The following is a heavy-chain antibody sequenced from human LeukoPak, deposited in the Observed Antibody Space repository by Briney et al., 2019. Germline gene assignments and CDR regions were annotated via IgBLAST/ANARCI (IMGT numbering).Heavy chain of an antibody. CDR1: GFTFTSSA. CDR2: IVVGSGNT. V-gene: IGHV1-58*02. CDR3: AAGRFGELFGFDC. D-gene: IGHD3-10*01. J-gene: IGHJ4*02. Sequence: VASVKVSCKASGFTFTSSAMQWVRQARGQRLEWIGWIVVGSGNTNYAQKFQERVTITRDMSTSTAYMELSSLRSEDTAVYYCAAGRFGELFGFDCWGQGTLVTVSS.